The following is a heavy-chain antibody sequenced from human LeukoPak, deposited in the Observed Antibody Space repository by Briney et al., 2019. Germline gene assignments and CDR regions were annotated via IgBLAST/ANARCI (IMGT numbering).Heavy chain of an antibody. CDR1: GGSINNGGSY. Sequence: SETLSLTCTVSGGSINNGGSYWSWIRQHPGRGLEWIAYSYHTGTTYYNPSLKSRITTSVDTSKNQFSLNLSSVTAADTAVYYCARGRGESGTSYWTHFDYWGQGTPVTVSS. J-gene: IGHJ4*02. V-gene: IGHV4-31*03. CDR3: ARGRGESGTSYWTHFDY. CDR2: SYHTGTT. D-gene: IGHD1-26*01.